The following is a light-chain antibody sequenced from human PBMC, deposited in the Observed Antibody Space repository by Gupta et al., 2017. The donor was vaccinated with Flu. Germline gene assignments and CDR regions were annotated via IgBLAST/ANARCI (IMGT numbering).Light chain of an antibody. V-gene: IGLV1-40*01. J-gene: IGLJ3*02. CDR1: SSQIGAGFD. Sequence: QSVLPQPPSVSGAPGQRVTISCTGSSSQIGAGFDVHWYQHLPGTAPKLLIYGSNKRPSGAPDRFSGSKSGTSGSLAITGLQPEDEADYYCQSYGTGLSCPPYWLFGGGTKLTVL. CDR2: GSN. CDR3: QSYGTGLSCPPYWL.